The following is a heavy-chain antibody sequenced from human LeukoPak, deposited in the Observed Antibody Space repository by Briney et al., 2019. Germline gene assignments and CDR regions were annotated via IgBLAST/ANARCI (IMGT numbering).Heavy chain of an antibody. CDR3: ARDANGIAAAGPWGGMDV. Sequence: ASVKVSCKASGYIFTSYYMHWVRQAPGQGLEWMGWINPNSGGTNYAQKFQGWVTMTRDTSISTAYMELSRLRSDDTAVYYCARDANGIAAAGPWGGMDVWGQGTTVTVSS. CDR2: INPNSGGT. CDR1: GYIFTSYY. J-gene: IGHJ6*02. D-gene: IGHD6-13*01. V-gene: IGHV1-2*04.